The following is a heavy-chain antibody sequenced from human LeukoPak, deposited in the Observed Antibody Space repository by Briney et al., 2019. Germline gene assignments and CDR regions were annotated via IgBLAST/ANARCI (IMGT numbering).Heavy chain of an antibody. D-gene: IGHD3-22*01. Sequence: PSQTLSLTCTVSGGSISSGGYYWSWIRQHPGKGLEWIGYIYYSGSTYHNPSLKSRVTISVDTSKNQFSLKLSSVTAADTAVYYCARKYYYDSSGLYYFDYWGQGTLVTVSS. CDR2: IYYSGST. J-gene: IGHJ4*02. CDR1: GGSISSGGYY. CDR3: ARKYYYDSSGLYYFDY. V-gene: IGHV4-31*03.